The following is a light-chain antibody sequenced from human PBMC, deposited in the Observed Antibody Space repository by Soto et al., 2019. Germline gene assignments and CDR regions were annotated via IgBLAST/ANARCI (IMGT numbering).Light chain of an antibody. CDR2: SAF. CDR1: QSISNN. V-gene: IGKV3-15*01. CDR3: QQYNKWPPWT. Sequence: MVLTQSPATLALSEGERATLSCRASQSISNNLAWYQQKPGQAPRLVIYSAFTRATGIPARSSGSGSGTEFTLTISSLQSEDFAVYYCQQYNKWPPWTFGQGTKVDIK. J-gene: IGKJ1*01.